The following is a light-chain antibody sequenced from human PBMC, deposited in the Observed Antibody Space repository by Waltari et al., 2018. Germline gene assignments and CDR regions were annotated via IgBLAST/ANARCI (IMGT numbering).Light chain of an antibody. CDR1: QDISSR. Sequence: DIQMTQSPSSVSASVGDRVTVTCRASQDISSRLAWYQQPPGKAPRLLIYDTSTLQSGVPSRFRGSGSGTDFTLTISSLQPEDSATYSCQQGGSFPFTFGPGTKVNI. CDR2: DTS. V-gene: IGKV1-12*01. CDR3: QQGGSFPFT. J-gene: IGKJ3*01.